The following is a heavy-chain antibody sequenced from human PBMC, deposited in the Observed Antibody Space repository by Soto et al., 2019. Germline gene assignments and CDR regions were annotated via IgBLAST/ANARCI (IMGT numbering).Heavy chain of an antibody. CDR1: GFTFSSYS. CDR3: ARDNGSSSWYCLDY. CDR2: ISSSSSTI. V-gene: IGHV3-48*01. J-gene: IGHJ4*02. Sequence: PGGSLRLSCAASGFTFSSYSMNWVRQAPGKGLEWVSYISSSSSTIYYADSVKGRFTISRDNAKNSLYLQMNSLRAEDTAVYYCARDNGSSSWYCLDYWGQGTLVTVSS. D-gene: IGHD6-13*01.